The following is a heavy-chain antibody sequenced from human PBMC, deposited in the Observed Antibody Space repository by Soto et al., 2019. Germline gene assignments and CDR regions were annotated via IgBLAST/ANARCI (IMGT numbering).Heavy chain of an antibody. CDR2: IYYSGST. D-gene: IGHD3-22*01. J-gene: IGHJ5*02. V-gene: IGHV4-30-4*01. Sequence: QVQLQESGPGLVKPSQTLSLTCTVSGGSNSSGDYYWSWIRQPPGKGLEWIGYIYYSGSTYYNPSLKSRGTKLVDTSKDLFSLKLSSVTAADTAVYYCASLEWLLLQKGFDPWGHGTLVTVSS. CDR3: ASLEWLLLQKGFDP. CDR1: GGSNSSGDYY.